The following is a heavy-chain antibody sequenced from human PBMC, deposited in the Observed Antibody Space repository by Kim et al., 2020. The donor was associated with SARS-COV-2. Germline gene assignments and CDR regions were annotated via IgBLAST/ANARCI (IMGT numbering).Heavy chain of an antibody. J-gene: IGHJ4*02. CDR1: GFTFVTYA. Sequence: GGSLRLSCAASGFTFVTYAIHWVRQAPGKGLEWVAVISHAGNTKYYPDSVKGRFTISRDNSKNTLYLQMSSLRAEYTAVYYCAKEDYKARSCANGVCYFRFDSWGQGTLVTVSS. CDR2: ISHAGNTK. CDR3: AKEDYKARSCANGVCYFRFDS. V-gene: IGHV3-30-3*01. D-gene: IGHD2-8*01.